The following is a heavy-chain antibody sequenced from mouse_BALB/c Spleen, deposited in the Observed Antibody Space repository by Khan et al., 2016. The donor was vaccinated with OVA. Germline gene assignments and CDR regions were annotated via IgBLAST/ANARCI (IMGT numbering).Heavy chain of an antibody. Sequence: QVQLKQSGAELAKPGASVKMSCKASGYTFTRYWMHWVNQRPGQGLEWIGYINPSTGYTEYNQKFKDKATLTADTSSSTAYMQLSSLTSEDSAVYYCARGVRGIDAVDYWGQGTSVTVSS. V-gene: IGHV1-7*01. J-gene: IGHJ4*01. D-gene: IGHD2-14*01. CDR1: GYTFTRYW. CDR2: INPSTGYT. CDR3: ARGVRGIDAVDY.